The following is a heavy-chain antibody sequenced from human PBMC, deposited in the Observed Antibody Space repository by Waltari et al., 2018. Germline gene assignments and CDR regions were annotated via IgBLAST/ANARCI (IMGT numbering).Heavy chain of an antibody. V-gene: IGHV4-4*02. CDR3: ARDETESNGVFDY. D-gene: IGHD3-10*01. Sequence: QVQLQESGPGLVKPSGTLSPTCAVSGGSISSSNLWSWVRQPPGKGLGWIGEIYHSGSTNYNPSLKSRVTISVDKSKNQFSLKLSSVTAADTAVYYCARDETESNGVFDYWGQGTLVTVSS. CDR2: IYHSGST. J-gene: IGHJ4*02. CDR1: GGSISSSNL.